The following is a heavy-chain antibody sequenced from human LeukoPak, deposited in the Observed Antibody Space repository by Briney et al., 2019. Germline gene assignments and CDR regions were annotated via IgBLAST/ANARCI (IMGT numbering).Heavy chain of an antibody. J-gene: IGHJ6*02. D-gene: IGHD2-15*01. CDR3: AKVDCSGGSCWGFGYYYYGMDV. CDR2: ISGSDGST. V-gene: IGHV3-23*01. CDR1: GFTFSSYG. Sequence: GGSLRLSCAASGFTFSSYGMSWVRQAPGKGLEWVSSISGSDGSTYYADSVKGRFTISRDNPKNTLYLQMNSLRAEDTAVYYCAKVDCSGGSCWGFGYYYYGMDVWGQGTTVTASS.